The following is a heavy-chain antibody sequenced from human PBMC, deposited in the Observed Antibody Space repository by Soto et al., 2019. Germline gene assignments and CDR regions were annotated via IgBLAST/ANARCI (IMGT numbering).Heavy chain of an antibody. D-gene: IGHD1-26*01. CDR3: ARMSKKGLNGRGGFDY. V-gene: IGHV4-34*01. CDR2: INHSGST. Sequence: QVQLQQWGAGLLKPSETLSLTCAVYGGSFSGYYWSWIRQPPGKGLEWIGEINHSGSTNYNPSLKSRVTISVDTSKNQFSLKLSSVTAADTAVYYCARMSKKGLNGRGGFDYWGQGTLVTVSS. J-gene: IGHJ4*02. CDR1: GGSFSGYY.